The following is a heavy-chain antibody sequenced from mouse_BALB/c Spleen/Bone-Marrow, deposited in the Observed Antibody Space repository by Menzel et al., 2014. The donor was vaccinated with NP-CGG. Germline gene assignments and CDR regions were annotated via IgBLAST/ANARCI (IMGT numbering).Heavy chain of an antibody. CDR3: ARRFEGWFAY. CDR1: GYSITSGYS. Sequence: EVKLVESGPDLVKPSQSLSLTCTVIGYSITSGYSWHWIRPFPGNKLEWMGYIHYSGSTNYNPSLKSRISITRDTSKNQFFLQLNSVTTEDTATYYCARRFEGWFAYWGQGTLVTVSA. J-gene: IGHJ3*01. V-gene: IGHV3-1*02. CDR2: IHYSGST.